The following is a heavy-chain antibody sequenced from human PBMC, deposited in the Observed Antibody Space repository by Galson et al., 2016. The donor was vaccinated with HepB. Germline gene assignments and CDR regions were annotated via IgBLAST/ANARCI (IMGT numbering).Heavy chain of an antibody. V-gene: IGHV3-53*01. D-gene: IGHD6-13*01. CDR1: GXXISXXX. CDR3: AAAAAANDIDY. Sequence: SLRLXCAASGXXISXXXMSXXXQAPGKGLDXVSIIYFDGRTFHADSVKGRFTISRGISENIVYLQVSSLIADDTAVYYCAAAAAANDIDYCGQGTQVTVSS. CDR2: IYFDGRT. J-gene: IGHJ4*02.